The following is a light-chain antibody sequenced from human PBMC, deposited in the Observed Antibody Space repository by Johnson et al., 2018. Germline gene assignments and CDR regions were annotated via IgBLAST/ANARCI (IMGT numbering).Light chain of an antibody. CDR1: SSNIGNNY. Sequence: QSVLTQPPSVSAAPGQKVTISCSGSSSNIGNNYVSWYQQLPGTAPKLLIYENNKRPSGIPDRFSGSKSGTSATLGITGLQTGDEADYYCGTWYGSLRVGNCFETGTKVTVL. CDR2: ENN. J-gene: IGLJ1*01. V-gene: IGLV1-51*02. CDR3: GTWYGSLRVGNC.